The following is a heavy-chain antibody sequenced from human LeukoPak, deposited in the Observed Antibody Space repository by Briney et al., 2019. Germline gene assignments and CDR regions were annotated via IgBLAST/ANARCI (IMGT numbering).Heavy chain of an antibody. Sequence: PGGSLRLSCAASGFTFSSYAMHWVRQAPGKGLEWVAVISYDGSNKYYADSVKGRFTISRDNSKNTLYLQMNSLRAEDTAVYYCAKTPPRTLIPAAILNDYWGQGTLVTVSS. D-gene: IGHD2-2*01. V-gene: IGHV3-30-3*02. CDR2: ISYDGSNK. CDR3: AKTPPRTLIPAAILNDY. CDR1: GFTFSSYA. J-gene: IGHJ4*02.